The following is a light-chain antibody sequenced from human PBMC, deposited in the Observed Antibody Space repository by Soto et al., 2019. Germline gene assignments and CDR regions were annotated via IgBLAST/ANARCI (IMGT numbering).Light chain of an antibody. Sequence: QSVLTQPPSVSAAPGQKVTISCSGRSFNIGKNFVSWYRQLPGTAPELLIYDNYKRPSGIPDRFSGSKSGTSATLDITGLQAGDEADYYCGTWDGRLTADVFGIGTKLTVL. CDR3: GTWDGRLTADV. J-gene: IGLJ1*01. CDR2: DNY. V-gene: IGLV1-51*01. CDR1: SFNIGKNF.